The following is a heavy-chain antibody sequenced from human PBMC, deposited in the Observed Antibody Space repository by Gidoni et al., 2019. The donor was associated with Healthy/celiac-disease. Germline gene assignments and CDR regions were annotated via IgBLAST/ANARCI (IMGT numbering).Heavy chain of an antibody. CDR2: IDPSDSYT. CDR1: GYSFTSYW. D-gene: IGHD3-10*01. CDR3: ARHEGIYYGSGSYYKFDY. J-gene: IGHJ4*02. Sequence: EVQLVQSGAEVKKPGESLRISCKGSGYSFTSYWFSWVRQMPGKGLEWMGRIDPSDSYTNYSPSFQGHVTISADKSISTAYLQWSSLKASDTAMYYCARHEGIYYGSGSYYKFDYWGQGTLVTVSS. V-gene: IGHV5-10-1*03.